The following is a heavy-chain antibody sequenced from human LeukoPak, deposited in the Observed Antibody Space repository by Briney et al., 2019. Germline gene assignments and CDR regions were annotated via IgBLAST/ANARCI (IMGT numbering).Heavy chain of an antibody. Sequence: PGGSLRLSCAASGFTFSSYGMHWVRQAPGKGLEWVAVIWYGGSNKYYADSVKGRFTISRDNSKNTLYLQMNSLRAEDTAVYYCARVTRGYYSDYWGQGTLVTVSS. V-gene: IGHV3-33*01. CDR3: ARVTRGYYSDY. CDR1: GFTFSSYG. J-gene: IGHJ4*02. D-gene: IGHD3-3*01. CDR2: IWYGGSNK.